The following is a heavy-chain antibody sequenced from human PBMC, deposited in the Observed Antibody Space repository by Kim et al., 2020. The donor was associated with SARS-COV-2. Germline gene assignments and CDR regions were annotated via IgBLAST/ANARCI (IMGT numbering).Heavy chain of an antibody. CDR3: AKDGGYCSGGSCYDGGRFDP. CDR2: ISWNSGSI. J-gene: IGHJ5*02. V-gene: IGHV3-9*01. CDR1: GFTFDDYA. Sequence: GGSLRLSCAASGFTFDDYAMHWVRQAPGKGLEWVSGISWNSGSIGYADSVKGRFTISRDNAKNSLYLQMNSLRAEDTALYYCAKDGGYCSGGSCYDGGRFDPWGQGTLVTVSS. D-gene: IGHD2-15*01.